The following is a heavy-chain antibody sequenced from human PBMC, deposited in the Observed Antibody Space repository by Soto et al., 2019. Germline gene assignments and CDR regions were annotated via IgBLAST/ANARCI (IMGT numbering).Heavy chain of an antibody. D-gene: IGHD2-2*01. CDR3: ASRRVPAAIHEASYFDY. V-gene: IGHV3-23*01. CDR2: ISGSGDST. CDR1: GFTCSSYG. Sequence: GGSLRLSCAASGFTCSSYGMHWVRQAPGKGLEWVSIISGSGDSTYYADSVKGRFTTSRDNSKNTLFLQMSSLRAEDTAVYYCASRRVPAAIHEASYFDYWGQGTLVTVSS. J-gene: IGHJ4*02.